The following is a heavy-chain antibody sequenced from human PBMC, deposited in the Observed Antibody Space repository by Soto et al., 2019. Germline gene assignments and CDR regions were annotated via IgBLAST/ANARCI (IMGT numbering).Heavy chain of an antibody. CDR2: ISGSGGSP. D-gene: IGHD2-2*01. CDR1: GFTFSTYT. CDR3: AKARCSTTNCYVPDY. V-gene: IGHV3-23*01. J-gene: IGHJ4*02. Sequence: GGSLRLSCVASGFTFSTYTMSWVHQAPGKGLEWVSVISGSGGSPSYADSVQGRFSISRDNPKNTLYLQMNSLRGEDTAMYYCAKARCSTTNCYVPDYWGQGTLVTVSS.